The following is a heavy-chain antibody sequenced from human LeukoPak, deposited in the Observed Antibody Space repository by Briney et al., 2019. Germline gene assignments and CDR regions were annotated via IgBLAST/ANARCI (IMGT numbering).Heavy chain of an antibody. V-gene: IGHV1-2*02. CDR1: GGTFSSYA. D-gene: IGHD1-26*01. CDR3: ARDRKKTKWELGVFDY. Sequence: ASVKVSCKASGGTFSSYAISWVRQAPGQGLEWMGWINPNSGGTNYAQKFQGRVTMTRDTSISTAYMELSRLRSDDTAVYYCARDRKKTKWELGVFDYWGQGTLVTVSS. CDR2: INPNSGGT. J-gene: IGHJ4*02.